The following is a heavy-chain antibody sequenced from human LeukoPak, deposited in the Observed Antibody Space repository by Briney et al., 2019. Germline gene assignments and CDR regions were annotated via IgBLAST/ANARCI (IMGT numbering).Heavy chain of an antibody. CDR1: GFTFSSYS. CDR2: ISSSSSCI. CDR3: ASASSGWYRGSY. D-gene: IGHD6-19*01. V-gene: IGHV3-21*01. Sequence: GGSLRLSCAASGFTFSSYSMNWVRQAPGKGLEWVSSISSSSSCIYYADSVKGRFTISRDNAKNSLYLQMNSLRAEDTAVYYCASASSGWYRGSYWGQGTLVTVSS. J-gene: IGHJ4*02.